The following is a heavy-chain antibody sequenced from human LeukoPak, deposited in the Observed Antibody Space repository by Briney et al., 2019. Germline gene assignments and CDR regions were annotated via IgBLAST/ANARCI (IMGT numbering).Heavy chain of an antibody. D-gene: IGHD6-13*01. Sequence: GGSLRLSCAASGFTLSSYWMNWVRQAPGKGLEWVANINQDGGDKYYVDSVKGRFTISRDNAKNSLYLQMNSLRAEDTAVYYCARASSSWDLDYWGQGTLVTVSS. J-gene: IGHJ4*02. CDR3: ARASSSWDLDY. CDR2: INQDGGDK. V-gene: IGHV3-7*01. CDR1: GFTLSSYW.